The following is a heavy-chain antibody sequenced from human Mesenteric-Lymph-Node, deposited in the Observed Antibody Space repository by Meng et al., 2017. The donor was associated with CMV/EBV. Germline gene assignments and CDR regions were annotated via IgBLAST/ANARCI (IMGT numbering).Heavy chain of an antibody. J-gene: IGHJ4*02. Sequence: QVQLQQWGAGLFEPSENLSLTCAVYGGSFSAYYWSWIRQPPGKGLEWIGEINRSGSTNYNPSLKSRITMSVDTSKTQFSLKLTSVTAADTAVYFCASLAPLNNTKDKIPSGYWGQGTLVTVSS. CDR2: INRSGST. CDR1: GGSFSAYY. D-gene: IGHD1-14*01. V-gene: IGHV4-34*01. CDR3: ASLAPLNNTKDKIPSGY.